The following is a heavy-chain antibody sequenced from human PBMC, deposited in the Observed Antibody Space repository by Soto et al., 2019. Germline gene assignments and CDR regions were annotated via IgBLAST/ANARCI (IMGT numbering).Heavy chain of an antibody. CDR1: GFTFSNYG. J-gene: IGHJ4*02. Sequence: QVQLVESGGGVVQPGRSLRLSCAASGFTFSNYGMHWVRQAPGKGLEWVAAISNDGLNKYYLDSVKGRFTISRDNSKNTLDLRMTSLRVEDTAVYYCYGSGIDYWGQGTLVTVSS. CDR3: YGSGIDY. CDR2: ISNDGLNK. V-gene: IGHV3-30*03. D-gene: IGHD3-10*01.